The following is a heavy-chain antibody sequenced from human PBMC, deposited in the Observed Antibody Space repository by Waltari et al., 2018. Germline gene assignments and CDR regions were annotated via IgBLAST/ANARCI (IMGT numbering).Heavy chain of an antibody. Sequence: QLHLQESGPGLVQPSETLSLTCSVSGGSITTNRHYWGWIRQPPGQGLEWTATISYSRAIYTNPALKSRVNIAVDTFKNQFSLKLRSVTAADTALYYCATYVGASIGTAAFDVWGQGTMVTVTS. J-gene: IGHJ3*01. V-gene: IGHV4-39*01. CDR1: GGSITTNRHY. CDR2: ISYSRAI. D-gene: IGHD3-16*01. CDR3: ATYVGASIGTAAFDV.